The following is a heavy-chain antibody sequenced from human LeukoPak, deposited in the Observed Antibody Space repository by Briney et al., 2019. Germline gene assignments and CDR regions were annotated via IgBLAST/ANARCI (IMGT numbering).Heavy chain of an antibody. CDR2: MNPSGST. V-gene: IGHV4-34*01. J-gene: IGHJ6*03. D-gene: IGHD3-22*01. Sequence: SETLSLTCAVYGGSFSGYYWTWIRQTPEKGLEWIGEMNPSGSTNYNPSLKSRVTISVDTSKNQFSLELSSVTAADTAVYYCARGRQDVTMIVVVMTAASYYLDVWAKGPRSPSP. CDR3: ARGRQDVTMIVVVMTAASYYLDV. CDR1: GGSFSGYY.